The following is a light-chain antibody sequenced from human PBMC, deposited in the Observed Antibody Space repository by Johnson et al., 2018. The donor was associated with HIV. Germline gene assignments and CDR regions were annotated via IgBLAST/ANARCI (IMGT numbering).Light chain of an antibody. CDR2: DNN. CDR1: SSNIGNNY. CDR3: ATWDSSLSVYV. V-gene: IGLV1-51*01. J-gene: IGLJ1*01. Sequence: QSVLTQPPSVSAAPGQKVTISCSGSSSNIGNNYVSWYQQLPGTAPKLLIYDNNKRPSRIPDRFSGSKSGTSATLGITGLQTGDEADYYCATWDSSLSVYVFGTGTKVTVL.